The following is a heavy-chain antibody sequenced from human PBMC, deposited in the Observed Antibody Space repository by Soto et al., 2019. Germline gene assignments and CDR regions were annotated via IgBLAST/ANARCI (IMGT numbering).Heavy chain of an antibody. Sequence: GGSLRLSCAASGFTFSSYSMNWVRQAPGKGLEWVSSISSSSSYIYYADSVKGRFTISRDNAKNSLYLQMNSLRAEDTAVYYCARDPGNDYGDYARYFDYWGQGTLVTVSS. CDR1: GFTFSSYS. CDR2: ISSSSSYI. J-gene: IGHJ4*02. V-gene: IGHV3-21*01. CDR3: ARDPGNDYGDYARYFDY. D-gene: IGHD4-17*01.